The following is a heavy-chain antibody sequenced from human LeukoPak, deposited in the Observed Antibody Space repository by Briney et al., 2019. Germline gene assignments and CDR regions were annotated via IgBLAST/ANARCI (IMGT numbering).Heavy chain of an antibody. CDR1: GFTFGDYA. CDR3: TRDHSGSYYQGFDY. CDR2: IRSKAYGGTT. V-gene: IGHV3-49*04. J-gene: IGHJ4*02. Sequence: GGSLRLSCTASGFTFGDYAMSWVRQAPGKGLEWVGFIRSKAYGGTTEYAASVKGRFTISRDDSKSIAYLQMNSLKTEDTAVYYCTRDHSGSYYQGFDYWGQGTLVTVSS. D-gene: IGHD1-26*01.